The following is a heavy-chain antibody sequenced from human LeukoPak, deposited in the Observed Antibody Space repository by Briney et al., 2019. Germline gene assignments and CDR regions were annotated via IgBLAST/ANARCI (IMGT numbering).Heavy chain of an antibody. V-gene: IGHV3-23*01. CDR1: GFSFSSYA. Sequence: GGSLRLSCAASGFSFSSYAMSRVRQAPGKGLEWVSAISGSGGSTYYADSVKGRFTISRDNSKNTLYLQMNSLRAEDTAVYYCAKVISGWRNQFDYWGQGTLVTVSS. CDR3: AKVISGWRNQFDY. D-gene: IGHD6-19*01. J-gene: IGHJ4*02. CDR2: ISGSGGST.